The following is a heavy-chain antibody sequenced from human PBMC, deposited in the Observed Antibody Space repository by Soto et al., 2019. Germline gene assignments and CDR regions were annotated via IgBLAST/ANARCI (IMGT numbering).Heavy chain of an antibody. CDR1: GFTFSSHW. Sequence: EVQLVESGGGLFQPGGSLSLSCAASGFTFSSHWMHWARQTPGKGLVWVARINPDGSTTTYADSVKGRFTVSRDKDENTVFLQMTSLRAEDTAIYYCARGSLYAYYKDIWGQGTLVSVSS. J-gene: IGHJ4*02. CDR3: ARGSLYAYYKDI. D-gene: IGHD3-16*01. V-gene: IGHV3-74*01. CDR2: INPDGSTT.